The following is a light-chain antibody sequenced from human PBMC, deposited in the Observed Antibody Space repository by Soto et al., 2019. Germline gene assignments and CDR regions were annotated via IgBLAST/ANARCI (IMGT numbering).Light chain of an antibody. CDR1: SNDVGGYNY. J-gene: IGLJ2*01. CDR2: DVG. CDR3: SSYTSSSTVV. V-gene: IGLV2-14*01. Sequence: QSVLTQPASVSGSPGQTITISCTGTSNDVGGYNYVSWYQQHPGKAPRLMIYDVGGRPSGVSHRFSGSKSGNTASLTISGLQAEDEADYYCSSYTSSSTVVFGGGTKVTVL.